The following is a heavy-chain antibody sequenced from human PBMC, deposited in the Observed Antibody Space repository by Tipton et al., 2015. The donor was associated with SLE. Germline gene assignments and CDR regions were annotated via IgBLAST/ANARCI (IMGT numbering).Heavy chain of an antibody. CDR2: ISAYNGNT. V-gene: IGHV1-18*01. D-gene: IGHD1-26*01. Sequence: QSGAEVKKPGASVKVSCKASGYTFTSYGISWVRQAPGQGLEWMGWISAYNGNTNYAQKLQGRVTMTTDTSTSTAYMELRSLRSDDTAVYYCATLPQGWELGYYGMDVWGQGTTVTVSS. J-gene: IGHJ6*02. CDR3: ATLPQGWELGYYGMDV. CDR1: GYTFTSYG.